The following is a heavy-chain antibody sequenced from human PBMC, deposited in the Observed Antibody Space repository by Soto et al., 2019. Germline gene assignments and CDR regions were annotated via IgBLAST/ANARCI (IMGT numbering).Heavy chain of an antibody. D-gene: IGHD5-12*01. CDR1: GFTFSDYD. CDR3: ARDPRSGYDPIDY. J-gene: IGHJ4*02. V-gene: IGHV3-11*01. CDR2: ISSSGSTI. Sequence: GGSLRLSCAASGFTFSDYDMSWIRQAPGKGLEWVSYISSSGSTIYYADSVKGRFTISRDNAKNSLYLQMNSLRAEDTAVYYCARDPRSGYDPIDYWGQGTLVTVSS.